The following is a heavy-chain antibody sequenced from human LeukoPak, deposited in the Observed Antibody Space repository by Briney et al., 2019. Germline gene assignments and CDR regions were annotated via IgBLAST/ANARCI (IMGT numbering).Heavy chain of an antibody. J-gene: IGHJ6*03. CDR1: GGTFSSYA. Sequence: GASVKVSCKASGGTFSSYAISWVRQAPGQGLEWMGGIIPIFGTANYAQKFQGRVTITADESTSTAYMELNTLRSEDTAVYYCARAGPPSRDYYYYMDVWGTGTMVTVAS. V-gene: IGHV1-69*13. CDR2: IIPIFGTA. CDR3: ARAGPPSRDYYYYMDV.